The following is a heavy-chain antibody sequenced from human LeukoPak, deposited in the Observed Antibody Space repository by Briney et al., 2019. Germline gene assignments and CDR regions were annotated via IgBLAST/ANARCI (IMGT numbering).Heavy chain of an antibody. D-gene: IGHD3-10*01. CDR3: ARVEWFGELDAFDI. CDR2: MNPNSGNT. J-gene: IGHJ3*02. Sequence: ASVKVSCKASGYTFTSYDINWVRQATGQGLEWMGWMNPNSGNTGYAQKFQGRVTMTRNTSISTAYMELSSLRSEDTAVYYCARVEWFGELDAFDIWGQGTMVTVSS. V-gene: IGHV1-8*01. CDR1: GYTFTSYD.